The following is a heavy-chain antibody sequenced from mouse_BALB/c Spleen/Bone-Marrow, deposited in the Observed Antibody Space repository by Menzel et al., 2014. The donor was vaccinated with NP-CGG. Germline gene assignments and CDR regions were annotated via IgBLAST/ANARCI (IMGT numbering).Heavy chain of an antibody. D-gene: IGHD2-4*01. CDR3: ARDDFGPDY. CDR1: GYAFSSFW. CDR2: IYPGDGDT. V-gene: IGHV1-80*01. Sequence: VQLQQSGAELVRPGSSVKISCKASGYAFSSFWMNWMKQRPGQGPEWIGQIYPGDGDTNYNGKFKGKVTLTADMSSSTAYIQLSSLTSEDSAVYFCARDDFGPDYWGQGTTLTVSS. J-gene: IGHJ2*01.